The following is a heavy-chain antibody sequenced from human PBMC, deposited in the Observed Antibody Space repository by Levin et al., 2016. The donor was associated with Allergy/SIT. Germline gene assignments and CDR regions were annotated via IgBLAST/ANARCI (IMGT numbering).Heavy chain of an antibody. CDR3: ARGLATINFDY. Sequence: SETLSLTCTVSTASMYNYYWSWIRQPAGKGLEWIGRIYTSGTTNYNPSFKSRVSMSVDTSNYYFSLQLSSVTAADTATYYCARGLATINFDYWGQGTLVTVSS. J-gene: IGHJ4*02. CDR2: IYTSGTT. V-gene: IGHV4-4*07. CDR1: TASMYNYY. D-gene: IGHD1-1*01.